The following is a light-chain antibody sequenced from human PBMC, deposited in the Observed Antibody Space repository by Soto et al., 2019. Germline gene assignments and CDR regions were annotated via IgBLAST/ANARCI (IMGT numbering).Light chain of an antibody. Sequence: SYELTQPPSVSVAPGQTAWITCGGNNIASKSVHWYRQRPGQAPVLVVYDDSDRPSGIPERFSGSNSGNTATLTISRVEAGDEADYYCQVWDGFSDHYVFGTGTKVTV. CDR2: DDS. CDR3: QVWDGFSDHYV. V-gene: IGLV3-21*02. CDR1: NIASKS. J-gene: IGLJ1*01.